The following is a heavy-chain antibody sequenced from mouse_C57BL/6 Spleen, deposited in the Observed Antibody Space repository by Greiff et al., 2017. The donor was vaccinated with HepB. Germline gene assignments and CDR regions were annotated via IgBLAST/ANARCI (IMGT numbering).Heavy chain of an antibody. J-gene: IGHJ3*01. CDR1: GYTFTSYW. D-gene: IGHD2-3*01. CDR3: ALYDGYRFAY. CDR2: IYPSDSET. V-gene: IGHV1-61*01. Sequence: VQLQQPGAELVRPGSSVKLSCKASGYTFTSYWMDWVKQRPGQGLEWIGNIYPSDSETHYNQKFKDKATLTVDKSSSTAYMQLSSLTSEDSAVYYCALYDGYRFAYWGQGTLVTVSA.